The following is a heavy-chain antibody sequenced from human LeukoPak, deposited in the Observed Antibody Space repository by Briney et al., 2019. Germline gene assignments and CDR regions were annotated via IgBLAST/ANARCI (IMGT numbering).Heavy chain of an antibody. J-gene: IGHJ4*02. Sequence: ASVKVSCKASGYTFTSYGISWVRQAPGQGLEWMGWISAYNGNTNYAQKLQGRVTMTTETSTSTAYMELRSLRSDDTAVYYCARDRSPIVVVPAAPDYWGQGTLVTVSS. CDR1: GYTFTSYG. D-gene: IGHD2-2*01. CDR2: ISAYNGNT. V-gene: IGHV1-18*01. CDR3: ARDRSPIVVVPAAPDY.